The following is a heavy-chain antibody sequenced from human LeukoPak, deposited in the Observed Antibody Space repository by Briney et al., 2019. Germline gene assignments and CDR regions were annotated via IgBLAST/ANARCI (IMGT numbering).Heavy chain of an antibody. V-gene: IGHV3-48*02. J-gene: IGHJ4*02. Sequence: GGSLRLSCAASGFTFNNYAMNWVRQAPGKGLEWVSYISSGSATIYYADSVKGRFTISRDSAKNSLYLQLNSLRDEDTAVYYCAKSAYYFDYWGQGTLVTVSS. CDR3: AKSAYYFDY. CDR1: GFTFNNYA. CDR2: ISSGSATI.